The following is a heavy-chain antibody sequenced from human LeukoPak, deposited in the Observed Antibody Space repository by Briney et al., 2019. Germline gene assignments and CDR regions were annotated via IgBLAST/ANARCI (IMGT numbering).Heavy chain of an antibody. Sequence: GASVKVSCKASGYTFTSYGISWVRQAPGQGLEWMGWISAYNGNTNYAQKLQGRVTMTTDTSTSTAYMELRSLRSDDTAVYYCARDRGYYYDSSGYYPPGDWGQGTLVTVSP. J-gene: IGHJ4*02. V-gene: IGHV1-18*01. CDR1: GYTFTSYG. CDR3: ARDRGYYYDSSGYYPPGD. CDR2: ISAYNGNT. D-gene: IGHD3-22*01.